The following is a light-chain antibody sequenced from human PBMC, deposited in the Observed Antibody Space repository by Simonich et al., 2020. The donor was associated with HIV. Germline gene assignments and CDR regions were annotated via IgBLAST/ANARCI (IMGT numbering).Light chain of an antibody. CDR1: QSVLYSSNNKNY. V-gene: IGKV4-1*01. CDR2: WAA. J-gene: IGKJ4*01. Sequence: DIVMTQSPDSLAVSLGERATINCKSSQSVLYSSNNKNYLAWYQQKPRQAPKLLIYWAATREAGGPDRFSGSGSGTDFTLTISSLQAEDVAVYYCQQYYSTPLTFGGGTKVEIK. CDR3: QQYYSTPLT.